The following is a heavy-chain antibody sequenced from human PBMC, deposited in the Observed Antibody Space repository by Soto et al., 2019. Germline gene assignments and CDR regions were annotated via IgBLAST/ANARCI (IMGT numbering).Heavy chain of an antibody. D-gene: IGHD1-1*01. CDR3: AREGGDWNDVRY. V-gene: IGHV4-59*01. J-gene: IGHJ4*02. CDR1: GCSISSYY. Sequence: PSETLSLTCTVSGCSISSYYWSWIRQPPGKGLEWIGYIYYSGSTNYNPSLKSRVTISVDTSKNQFSLKLSSVTAADTAVYYCAREGGDWNDVRYWGQGTLVTVSS. CDR2: IYYSGST.